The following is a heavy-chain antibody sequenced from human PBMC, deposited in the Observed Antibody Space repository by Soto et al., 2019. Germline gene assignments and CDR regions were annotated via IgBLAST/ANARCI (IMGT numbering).Heavy chain of an antibody. V-gene: IGHV3-13*05. D-gene: IGHD1-26*01. CDR3: ARSRSGSQTYWYFDL. CDR2: IGTAGDP. J-gene: IGHJ2*01. Sequence: HPGGSLRLSCAASGFTFSSYDMHWVRQATGKGLEWVSAIGTAGDPYYPGSVKGRFTISRENAKNSLYLQMNSLRAGDTAVYYCARSRSGSQTYWYFDLWGRGTLVTVSS. CDR1: GFTFSSYD.